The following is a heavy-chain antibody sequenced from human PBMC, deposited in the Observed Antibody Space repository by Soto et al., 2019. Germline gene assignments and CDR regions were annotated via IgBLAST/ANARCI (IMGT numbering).Heavy chain of an antibody. D-gene: IGHD3-9*01. CDR3: ARAQYFDPNWFDP. Sequence: SETLSLTCTVSGGSISSYYWSWIRQPPGKGLEWIGYIYYSGSTNYNPSLKSRVTISVDTSKNQFSLKLSSVTTADTAVYYCARAQYFDPNWFDPWGQGTLVTVSS. CDR2: IYYSGST. V-gene: IGHV4-59*01. J-gene: IGHJ5*02. CDR1: GGSISSYY.